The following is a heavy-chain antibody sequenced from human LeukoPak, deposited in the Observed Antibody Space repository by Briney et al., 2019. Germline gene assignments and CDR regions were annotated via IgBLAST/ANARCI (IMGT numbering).Heavy chain of an antibody. CDR3: ARTPGFGKIDY. J-gene: IGHJ4*02. CDR1: GGSFSGYY. V-gene: IGHV4-34*01. CDR2: INHSGGT. D-gene: IGHD3-10*01. Sequence: SETLSLTCAVYGGSFSGYYWSWIRQPPGKGLEWIGEINHSGGTNYNPSLKSRVTISVDTSKNQFSLKLSSVTAADTAVYYCARTPGFGKIDYWGQGTLVTVSS.